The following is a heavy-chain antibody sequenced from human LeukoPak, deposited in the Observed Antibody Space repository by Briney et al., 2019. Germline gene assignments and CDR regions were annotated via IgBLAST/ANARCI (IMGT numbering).Heavy chain of an antibody. D-gene: IGHD3-10*01. J-gene: IGHJ6*03. CDR1: GGSMNPYY. CDR2: IYFTGST. Sequence: SETLSLTCTVSGGSMNPYYWTWIRQSPGKGLEWIGYIYFTGSTTYNPSLKSRVTFSVDRSTNQFSLKLTSVTAADTAVYYCAREGRNYYGSGSYGGYYYYLDVWGKGTTVTVSS. CDR3: AREGRNYYGSGSYGGYYYYLDV. V-gene: IGHV4-59*01.